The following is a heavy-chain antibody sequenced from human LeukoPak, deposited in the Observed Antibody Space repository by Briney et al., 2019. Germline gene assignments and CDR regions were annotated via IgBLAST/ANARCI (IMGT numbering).Heavy chain of an antibody. CDR2: IYSGGYT. J-gene: IGHJ4*02. CDR3: ARDLPFDY. CDR1: GFAVSSNY. V-gene: IGHV3-66*01. Sequence: GGSLRLSCAASGFAVSSNYMSWVRQAPGKGLEWVSVIYSGGYTNYADSVKDRFTISRDNSKNTLYLQMNSLRAEDTAVYYCARDLPFDYWGQGTLVTVSS.